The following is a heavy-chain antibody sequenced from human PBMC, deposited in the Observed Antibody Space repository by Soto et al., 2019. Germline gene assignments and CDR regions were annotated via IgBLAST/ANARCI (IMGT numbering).Heavy chain of an antibody. CDR1: GGTFSSY. D-gene: IGHD3-22*01. CDR2: IIPILGIA. V-gene: IGHV1-69*02. J-gene: IGHJ4*02. Sequence: QVQLVQSGAEVKKPGSSVKVSCKASGGTFSSYISWVRQAPGQGLEWMGRIIPILGIANYAQKFQGRVTITAYKSTSTAYMELSSLRSEDTAVYYCARLLYYDSSGYPVDYWGQGTLVTVSS. CDR3: ARLLYYDSSGYPVDY.